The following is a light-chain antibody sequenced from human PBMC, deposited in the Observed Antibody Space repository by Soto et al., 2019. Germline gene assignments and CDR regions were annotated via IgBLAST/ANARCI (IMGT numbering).Light chain of an antibody. CDR1: QSISSY. CDR3: QQRNSYPFT. Sequence: GARVTITCRASQSISSYLNWYQQKPGKAPKLLIYAASSLQSGVPSRFSGGGSGTEFTLTISSLQPEDFATYYCQQRNSYPFTFGQGTRLEI. J-gene: IGKJ5*01. V-gene: IGKV1-9*01. CDR2: AAS.